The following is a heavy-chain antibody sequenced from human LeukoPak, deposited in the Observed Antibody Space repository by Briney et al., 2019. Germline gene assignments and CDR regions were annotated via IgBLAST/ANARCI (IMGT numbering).Heavy chain of an antibody. CDR2: MNQDGSAK. CDR3: ASWVYCSSTSCLDY. CDR1: GFTFSDSW. Sequence: GGSLRLSCAASGFTFSDSWMSWVRQAPGKGLEWVANMNQDGSAKGYVDSVKGRFTISRDNARNSLYLQMNSLRAEDTAVYYCASWVYCSSTSCLDYWGQGTLVTVSS. D-gene: IGHD2-2*01. V-gene: IGHV3-7*01. J-gene: IGHJ4*02.